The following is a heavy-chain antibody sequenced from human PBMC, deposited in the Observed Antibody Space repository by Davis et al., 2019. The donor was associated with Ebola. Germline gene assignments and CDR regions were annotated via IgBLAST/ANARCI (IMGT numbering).Heavy chain of an antibody. J-gene: IGHJ6*02. CDR1: GYTFTSYG. CDR2: INPHNGNT. V-gene: IGHV1-18*04. Sequence: AASVKVSCKASGYTFTSYGITWVRQAPGQGLEWMGWINPHNGNTNYAQNVQGRVTMTTDTSTSTAYMEVGILRSDDTAVYYCARDTGWSPERGYFYDGMDVWGQGTTVTVSS. D-gene: IGHD3-10*01. CDR3: ARDTGWSPERGYFYDGMDV.